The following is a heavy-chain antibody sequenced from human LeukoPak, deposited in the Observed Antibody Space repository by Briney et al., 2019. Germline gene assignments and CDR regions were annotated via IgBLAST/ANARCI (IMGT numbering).Heavy chain of an antibody. CDR2: INHSGST. D-gene: IGHD3-10*01. Sequence: SETLSLTCAVYGGSFSGYYWSWIRQPPGKGREWIGEINHSGSTNYNPSLKSRVTISVDTSKNQFSLKLSSVTAADTAVYYCARPYGSGSYYRAEHWGQGTLVTVSS. CDR1: GGSFSGYY. J-gene: IGHJ4*02. V-gene: IGHV4-34*01. CDR3: ARPYGSGSYYRAEH.